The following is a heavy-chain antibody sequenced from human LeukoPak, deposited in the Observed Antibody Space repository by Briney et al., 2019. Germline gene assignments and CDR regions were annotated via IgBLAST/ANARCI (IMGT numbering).Heavy chain of an antibody. V-gene: IGHV3-23*01. Sequence: HPGGSLRLSCAASGFTVSSNYMSWVRQAPGKGLEWVSAISGGGSSRYYGDSVKGRFTISRDNSKNTLYLQMNSLRAEDTAVYYCAKYLELPYWGQGTLVTVSS. CDR1: GFTVSSNY. D-gene: IGHD1-7*01. CDR2: ISGGGSSR. J-gene: IGHJ4*02. CDR3: AKYLELPY.